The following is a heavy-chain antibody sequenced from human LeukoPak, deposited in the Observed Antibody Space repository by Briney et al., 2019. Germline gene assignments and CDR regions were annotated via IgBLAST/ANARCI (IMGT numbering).Heavy chain of an antibody. CDR3: AKEAMIVVVITLDAFDI. CDR1: GFTFSSYA. V-gene: IGHV3-23*01. J-gene: IGHJ3*02. Sequence: PGGSLRLSCAASGFTFSSYAMSWVRQAPGKGLEWVSASSGSGGSTYYADSVKGRFTISRDNSKNTLYLQMNSLRAEDTAVYYCAKEAMIVVVITLDAFDIWGQGTMVTVSS. D-gene: IGHD3-22*01. CDR2: SSGSGGST.